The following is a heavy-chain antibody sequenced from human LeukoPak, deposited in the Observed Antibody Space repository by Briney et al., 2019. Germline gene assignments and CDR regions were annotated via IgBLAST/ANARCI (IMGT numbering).Heavy chain of an antibody. CDR3: AREDYYDSSGFYFDY. J-gene: IGHJ4*02. V-gene: IGHV3-48*03. D-gene: IGHD3-22*01. CDR2: ISSSGSTV. Sequence: GGSLRLSCAASGFAFSSYEMNWVRQAPGKGLEWVSYISSSGSTVYYADSVKGRFTISRDNAKNSLYLQMNSLRAEDTAVYYCAREDYYDSSGFYFDYWGQGTLVTVPS. CDR1: GFAFSSYE.